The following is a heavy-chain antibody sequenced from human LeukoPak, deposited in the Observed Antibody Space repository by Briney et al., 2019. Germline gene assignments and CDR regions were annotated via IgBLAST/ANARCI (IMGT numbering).Heavy chain of an antibody. CDR3: ARVVDTHFDY. Sequence: GGSLILSCAASGFTFSSYWMHWVRQAPGKGLVWVSRIKSDGSTTTYADSVKGRFTISRDNAKNTLYLQMNSLRAEDTAVYYCARVVDTHFDYWGQGTLVTVSS. CDR2: IKSDGSTT. D-gene: IGHD5-18*01. V-gene: IGHV3-74*01. J-gene: IGHJ4*02. CDR1: GFTFSSYW.